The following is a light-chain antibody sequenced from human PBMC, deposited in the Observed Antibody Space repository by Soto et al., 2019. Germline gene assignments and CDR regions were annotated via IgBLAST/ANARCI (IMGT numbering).Light chain of an antibody. V-gene: IGKV3-11*01. CDR1: QSISSS. CDR3: QQRSNWPRT. J-gene: IGKJ1*01. CDR2: NAA. Sequence: EIVLTQSPVTLSLSPGERATLSCRASQSISSSLAGYQQKPGQAPRLLIYNAANRATGIPARFAGSGSGTDFTLTISSLEPEDFAVYYCQQRSNWPRTFGQGTKVEIK.